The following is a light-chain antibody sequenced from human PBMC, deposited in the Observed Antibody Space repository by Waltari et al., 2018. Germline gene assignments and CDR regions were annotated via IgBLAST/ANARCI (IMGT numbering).Light chain of an antibody. CDR3: QQRNDWPLT. Sequence: IVLTQSPATLSLSPGERATLSCRASQNSSKYVAGYQQRPGQSPRLLIYDASNRATGVPDRFDACESGTEFTLTISSLEPEDFAVYYCQQRNDWPLTFGGGTRVEIK. V-gene: IGKV3-11*01. CDR2: DAS. CDR1: QNSSKY. J-gene: IGKJ4*01.